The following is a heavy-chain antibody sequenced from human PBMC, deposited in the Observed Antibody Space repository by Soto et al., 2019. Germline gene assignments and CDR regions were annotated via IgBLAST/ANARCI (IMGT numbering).Heavy chain of an antibody. J-gene: IGHJ4*02. CDR2: IHYSGST. V-gene: IGHV4-59*01. Sequence: SETLSLTCPVSGGSISSYYWTWIRQPPGKGLEWIGYIHYSGSTNYNPSLKSRVTISVDTSKNQFSLKLSSVTAADTAVYYCATNHQGRKDYYDSSGYYDYWGQGTLVTVSS. CDR3: ATNHQGRKDYYDSSGYYDY. D-gene: IGHD3-22*01. CDR1: GGSISSYY.